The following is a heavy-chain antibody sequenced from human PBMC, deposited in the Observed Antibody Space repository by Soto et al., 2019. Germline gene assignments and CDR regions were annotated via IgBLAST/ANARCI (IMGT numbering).Heavy chain of an antibody. J-gene: IGHJ4*02. CDR3: ARGRASGSYYLLDY. D-gene: IGHD3-10*01. CDR1: GNTFTSYD. CDR2: INPNSGNI. V-gene: IGHV1-8*01. Sequence: ASVKVSCKASGNTFTSYDINWVRQATGHGLEWMGWINPNSGNIGYAQKFQGRVTMTRDTAIRTAYMEESRLRSDDTAVYYCARGRASGSYYLLDYWGQGTLVTVSS.